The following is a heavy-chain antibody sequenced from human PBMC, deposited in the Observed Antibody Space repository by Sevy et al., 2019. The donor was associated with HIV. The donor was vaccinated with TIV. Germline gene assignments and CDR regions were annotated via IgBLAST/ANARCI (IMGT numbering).Heavy chain of an antibody. CDR1: GFIFSNYN. CDR2: ISSSSNDI. D-gene: IGHD2-21*02. J-gene: IGHJ4*02. Sequence: GGSLRLSCAASGFIFSNYNMNWVRQAPGKGLEWVSSISSSSNDIYCADSVKGRFTISRDNAKNSLYLQMNSLRAEDTAVYYCARKMELLVPDYWGQGTLVTVSS. CDR3: ARKMELLVPDY. V-gene: IGHV3-21*01.